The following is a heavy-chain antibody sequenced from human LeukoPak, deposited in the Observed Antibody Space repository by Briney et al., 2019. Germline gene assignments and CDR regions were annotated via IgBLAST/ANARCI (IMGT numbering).Heavy chain of an antibody. CDR1: GFTFGDYA. CDR3: SVGYNTGWFGYHFDH. D-gene: IGHD6-19*01. J-gene: IGHJ4*02. V-gene: IGHV3-49*03. CDR2: IRSKSYGETT. Sequence: GGSLRLSCTASGFTFGDYAMSWFRQAPGKGLEWVGFIRSKSYGETTEYAASVKGRFTISRDDSKSVAYLQMNSLKTEDTAVYSCSVGYNTGWFGYHFDHWGQGTLVAVSS.